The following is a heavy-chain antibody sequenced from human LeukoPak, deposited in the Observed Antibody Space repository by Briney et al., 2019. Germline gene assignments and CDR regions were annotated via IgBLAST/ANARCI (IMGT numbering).Heavy chain of an antibody. CDR3: ARAVVPAAPYYYCYYMDV. CDR2: IIPIFGTA. J-gene: IGHJ6*03. V-gene: IGHV1-69*05. Sequence: ASVKVSCKASGGTFSSYAISWVRQAPGQGLEWMGGIIPIFGTANYAQKFQGRVTITTDESTSTAYMELSSLRSEDTAVYYCARAVVPAAPYYYCYYMDVWGKGTTVTVSS. D-gene: IGHD2-2*01. CDR1: GGTFSSYA.